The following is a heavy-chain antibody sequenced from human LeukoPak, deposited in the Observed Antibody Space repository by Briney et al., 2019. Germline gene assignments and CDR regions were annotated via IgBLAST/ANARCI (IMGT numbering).Heavy chain of an antibody. Sequence: GGSLRLSCAASGFTFSNYAMNWVRQAPGKGLEWVSYINSRSGIIRYADSVEGRFTISRDNAKNSLYLQMHSLRAEDTAMYYCARSTLPGRSGRTEFFQHWGQGTLVTVSS. J-gene: IGHJ1*01. CDR1: GFTFSNYA. D-gene: IGHD6-19*01. V-gene: IGHV3-48*04. CDR2: INSRSGII. CDR3: ARSTLPGRSGRTEFFQH.